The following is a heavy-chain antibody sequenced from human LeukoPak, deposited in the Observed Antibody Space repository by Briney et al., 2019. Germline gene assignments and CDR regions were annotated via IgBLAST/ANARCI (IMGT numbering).Heavy chain of an antibody. CDR2: ISSSSSYI. CDR3: ARDHRDYYFDY. V-gene: IGHV3-21*01. CDR1: GFTFRSYS. J-gene: IGHJ4*02. Sequence: GGSLRLSCAASGFTFRSYSMNWVRQAPGKGLEWVSSISSSSSYIYYADSVKGRFTISRDNAKNSLYLQMNSLRAEDTAVYYCARDHRDYYFDYWGQGTLVTVSS.